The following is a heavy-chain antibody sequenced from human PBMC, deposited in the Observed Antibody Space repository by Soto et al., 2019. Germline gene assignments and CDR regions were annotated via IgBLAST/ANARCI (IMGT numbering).Heavy chain of an antibody. CDR2: FDPEDGET. V-gene: IGHV1-24*01. CDR3: ATVFCSGGSCYGSFDY. Sequence: ASVKVSCKVSGYTLTELSMHWVRQAPGKGLEWMGGFDPEDGETIYAQKFQGRVTMTEDTSTDTAYMELSSLRPEDTAVYYCATVFCSGGSCYGSFDYWGQGTLVTVSS. J-gene: IGHJ4*02. CDR1: GYTLTELS. D-gene: IGHD2-15*01.